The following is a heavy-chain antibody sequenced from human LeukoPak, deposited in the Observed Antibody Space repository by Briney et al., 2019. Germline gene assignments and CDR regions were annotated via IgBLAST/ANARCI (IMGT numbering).Heavy chain of an antibody. Sequence: GGPLRLSCAASGFTFSSYGMHWVRQAPGKGLEWVAVISYDGSNKYYADSVKGRFTISRDNSKNTLYLQMNSLRAEDTAVYYCAKGYSYGYYYYYGMDVWGQGTTVTVSS. V-gene: IGHV3-30*18. CDR3: AKGYSYGYYYYYGMDV. CDR2: ISYDGSNK. D-gene: IGHD5-18*01. J-gene: IGHJ6*02. CDR1: GFTFSSYG.